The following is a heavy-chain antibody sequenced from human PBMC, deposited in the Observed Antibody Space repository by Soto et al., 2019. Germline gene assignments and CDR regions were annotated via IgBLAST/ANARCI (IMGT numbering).Heavy chain of an antibody. Sequence: PSETLSLTCAVYGGSFSGYYWSWIRQPPGKGLEWIGEINHSGSTNYNPSLKSRVTKSVDTSKNQFSLKLSSVTAAGTAVYYCARVGRGSYFDYYYYYGMDVWGQGTTVT. CDR1: GGSFSGYY. J-gene: IGHJ6*02. V-gene: IGHV4-34*01. D-gene: IGHD1-26*01. CDR2: INHSGST. CDR3: ARVGRGSYFDYYYYYGMDV.